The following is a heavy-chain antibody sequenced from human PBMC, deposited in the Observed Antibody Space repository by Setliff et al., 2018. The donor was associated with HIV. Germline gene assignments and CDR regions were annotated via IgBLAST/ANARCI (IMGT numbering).Heavy chain of an antibody. J-gene: IGHJ5*02. V-gene: IGHV3-48*03. Sequence: PGGSLRLSCAASGFTFSSYEMNWVRQAPGKGLEWVSDISSSGSTIYYADSVKGRFTISRDNAKNSLYLHINSLRAEDTAVYYCARDRPHSWFDPWGQGTLVTVSS. CDR3: ARDRPHSWFDP. CDR1: GFTFSSYE. CDR2: ISSSGSTI.